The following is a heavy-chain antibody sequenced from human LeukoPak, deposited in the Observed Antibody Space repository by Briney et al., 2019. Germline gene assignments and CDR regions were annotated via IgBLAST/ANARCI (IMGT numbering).Heavy chain of an antibody. CDR1: GGTFSSYA. D-gene: IGHD3-16*01. CDR3: ARHDNDDDFDY. J-gene: IGHJ4*02. V-gene: IGHV7-4-1*02. Sequence: VASVKVSCKASGGTFSSYAISWVRQAPGQGLEWMGWINMYTANQAYAQGFTERFVFSLDTSVSTAYLEISNLKAEDTAVYYCARHDNDDDFDYWGQGTLVTVSS. CDR2: INMYTANQ.